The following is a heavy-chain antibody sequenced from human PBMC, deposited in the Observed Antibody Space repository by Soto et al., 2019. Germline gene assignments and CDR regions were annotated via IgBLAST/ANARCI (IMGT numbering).Heavy chain of an antibody. D-gene: IGHD6-13*01. J-gene: IGHJ5*02. CDR3: AKAYSNSWPNDWFDP. CDR2: ITGSGAGS. Sequence: EVQLLESGGGWLQPGGSLRLSCAASGFTFSRYAMNWFRQAPGKGLEWVSGITGSGAGSYYSDSVKGRFTISRDNSKNTLYLQMNSLRAEDTAVYYCAKAYSNSWPNDWFDPWGQGTLVTVSS. CDR1: GFTFSRYA. V-gene: IGHV3-23*01.